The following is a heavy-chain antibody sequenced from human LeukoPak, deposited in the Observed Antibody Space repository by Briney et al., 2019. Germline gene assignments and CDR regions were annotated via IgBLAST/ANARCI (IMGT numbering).Heavy chain of an antibody. J-gene: IGHJ4*02. V-gene: IGHV3-74*01. CDR3: ARDLRGPRDS. CDR1: GFTFSNYW. CDR2: INIGGSIR. Sequence: GGSLRLSCAASGFTFSNYWMHWVRQVPGKGLVWVSNINIGGSIRNYADSVKGRFTISRDNAKETLYLQMDSLRAEDTAVYYCARDLRGPRDSWGQGTLVIVSS. D-gene: IGHD3-10*01.